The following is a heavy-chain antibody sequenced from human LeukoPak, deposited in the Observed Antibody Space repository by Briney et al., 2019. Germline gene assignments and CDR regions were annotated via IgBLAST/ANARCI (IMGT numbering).Heavy chain of an antibody. CDR3: ARKGLRFDWFDP. CDR1: GYTFTGYY. D-gene: IGHD5-12*01. J-gene: IGHJ5*02. Sequence: GASVKVSCKASGYTFTGYYMHWVRQAPGQGLEWMERINPNSGGTNYAQKFQGRVTMTRDTSISTAYMELSRLRSDDTAVYYCARKGLRFDWFDPWGQGTLVTVSS. CDR2: INPNSGGT. V-gene: IGHV1-2*06.